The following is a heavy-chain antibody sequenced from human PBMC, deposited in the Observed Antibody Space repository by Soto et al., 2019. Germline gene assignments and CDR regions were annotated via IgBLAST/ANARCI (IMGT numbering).Heavy chain of an antibody. V-gene: IGHV1-2*02. CDR2: INPKSGGT. Sequence: ASVKVSCKASGYTFTGYYMHWVRQAPGQGLEWMGWINPKSGGTNYAQKFQGRVTMTRDTSISTAYMELSRLRSDDTAVYYCARDTYSSSSHYYYGMDVWGQGTTVTVSS. J-gene: IGHJ6*02. CDR3: ARDTYSSSSHYYYGMDV. D-gene: IGHD6-6*01. CDR1: GYTFTGYY.